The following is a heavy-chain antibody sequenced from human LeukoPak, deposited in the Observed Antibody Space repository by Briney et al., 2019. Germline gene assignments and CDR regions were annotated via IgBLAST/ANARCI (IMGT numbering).Heavy chain of an antibody. V-gene: IGHV1-69*13. Sequence: SVKVSCKASGGTFSSYAISWVRQAPGQGLEWMGGIIPIFGTANYAQKFQGRVTITADESTSTAYMELSSLRSEDTAVHYCARLGGGYSYGFRYFDYWGQGTLVTVSS. D-gene: IGHD5-18*01. CDR2: IIPIFGTA. CDR1: GGTFSSYA. CDR3: ARLGGGYSYGFRYFDY. J-gene: IGHJ4*02.